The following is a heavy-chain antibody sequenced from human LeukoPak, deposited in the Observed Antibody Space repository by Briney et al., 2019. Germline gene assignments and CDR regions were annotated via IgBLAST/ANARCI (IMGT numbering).Heavy chain of an antibody. Sequence: GGSLRLSCAASGFSFSTYAMHWVRQAPGKGLEWVAFIRYDGSNKYYADSVKGRFTISRDNSKNTLYLQMNSLEAEDTAVYYCAKDPYNSSSADPDYWGQGTLVTVSS. D-gene: IGHD6-6*01. CDR2: IRYDGSNK. CDR3: AKDPYNSSSADPDY. J-gene: IGHJ4*02. V-gene: IGHV3-30*02. CDR1: GFSFSTYA.